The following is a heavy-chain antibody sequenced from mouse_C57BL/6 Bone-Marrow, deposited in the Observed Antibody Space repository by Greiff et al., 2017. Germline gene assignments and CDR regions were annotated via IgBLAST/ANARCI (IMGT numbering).Heavy chain of an antibody. Sequence: QVQLQQSGAELVKPGASVKLSCKSSGYTFTSYYMSWVKQRPGQGLEWIGGINPSNGGTNFNEKFKSKATLTADKSSNTAYLQLSSLTSEDSAGYYCSRSVYGGFAYWGEGTLVTVSA. D-gene: IGHD1-1*01. CDR3: SRSVYGGFAY. CDR1: GYTFTSYY. J-gene: IGHJ3*01. V-gene: IGHV1S81*02. CDR2: INPSNGGT.